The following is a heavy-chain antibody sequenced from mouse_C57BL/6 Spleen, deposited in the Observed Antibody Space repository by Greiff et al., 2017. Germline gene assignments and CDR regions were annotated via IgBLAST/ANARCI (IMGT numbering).Heavy chain of an antibody. D-gene: IGHD2-14*01. J-gene: IGHJ4*01. V-gene: IGHV1-61*01. Sequence: VQLQQPGAELVRPGSSVKLSCKASGYTFTSYWMDWVKQRPGQGLEWIGNIYPSDSETHYTQKFKDKATLTVYKSSSTAYMQLSSLTSEDSAVYYCARLGTGAMDYWGQGTSVTVSS. CDR2: IYPSDSET. CDR1: GYTFTSYW. CDR3: ARLGTGAMDY.